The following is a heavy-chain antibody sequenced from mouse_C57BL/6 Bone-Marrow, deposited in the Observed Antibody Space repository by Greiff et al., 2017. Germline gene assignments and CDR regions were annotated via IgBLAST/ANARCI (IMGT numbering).Heavy chain of an antibody. Sequence: VQLQQSGAELVRPGASVKLSCTASGFNIKDDYMHWVKQRPEQGLEWIGWIDPENGDTEYASKFQGKATITADTSSNTAYLQLSSLTSEDTAVYDCTTHYDYLWFAYWGQGTLVTVSA. D-gene: IGHD2-4*01. CDR1: GFNIKDDY. CDR3: TTHYDYLWFAY. J-gene: IGHJ3*01. V-gene: IGHV14-4*01. CDR2: IDPENGDT.